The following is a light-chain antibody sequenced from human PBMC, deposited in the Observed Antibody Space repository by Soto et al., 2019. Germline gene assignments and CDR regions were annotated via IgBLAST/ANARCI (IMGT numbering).Light chain of an antibody. CDR2: TAS. V-gene: IGKV1-39*01. CDR1: QSISTF. CDR3: QQSFTAPWT. J-gene: IGKJ1*01. Sequence: DIQMTQSPSSLSASVGDRVTITCRASQSISTFLNWYQQKPGKAPNLLIYTASTLHGGVPSRFSGSGSGTDFTLTISSLQPEGFATYYCQQSFTAPWTFGQGTRVEIK.